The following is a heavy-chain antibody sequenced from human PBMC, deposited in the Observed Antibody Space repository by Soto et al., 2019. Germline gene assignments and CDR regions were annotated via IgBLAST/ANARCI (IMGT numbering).Heavy chain of an antibody. D-gene: IGHD5-18*01. CDR2: ISGSGGST. J-gene: IGHJ6*02. Sequence: EVQLLESGGGLVQPGGSLRLSCAASGFTFSSYAMSWVRQAPGKGLEWVSGISGSGGSTYYADSVKGRFTTSRDNDKNTRYLPTYSLRAEDTAVYYCAKERGYNYGYDSMDVWGQGTTVTVSS. CDR3: AKERGYNYGYDSMDV. V-gene: IGHV3-23*01. CDR1: GFTFSSYA.